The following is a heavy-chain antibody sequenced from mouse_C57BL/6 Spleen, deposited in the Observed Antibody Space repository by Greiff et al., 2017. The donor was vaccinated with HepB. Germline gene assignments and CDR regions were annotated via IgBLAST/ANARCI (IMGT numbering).Heavy chain of an antibody. CDR3: ARELRLREYYAMDY. CDR1: GFTFSDYG. CDR2: ISSGSSTI. Sequence: VQLKESGGGLVKPGGSLKLSCAASGFTFSDYGMHWVRQAPEKGLEWVAYISSGSSTIYYADTVKGRFTISRDNAKNTLFLQMTSLRSEDTAMYYCARELRLREYYAMDYWGQGTSVTVSS. V-gene: IGHV5-17*01. D-gene: IGHD3-2*02. J-gene: IGHJ4*01.